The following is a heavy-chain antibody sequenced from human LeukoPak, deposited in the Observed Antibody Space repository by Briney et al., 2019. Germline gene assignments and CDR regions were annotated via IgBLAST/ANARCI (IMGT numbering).Heavy chain of an antibody. J-gene: IGHJ6*03. Sequence: GGSLRLSCAASGFTFSSYSMNWVRQAPGKGLEWVSYISSSSSTIYYADSVKGRFTISRDNAKNSLYLQMNSLRAEDTAVHYCARLGDYEGHYYYMDVWGKGTTVTVSS. CDR1: GFTFSSYS. V-gene: IGHV3-48*04. CDR2: ISSSSSTI. D-gene: IGHD4-17*01. CDR3: ARLGDYEGHYYYMDV.